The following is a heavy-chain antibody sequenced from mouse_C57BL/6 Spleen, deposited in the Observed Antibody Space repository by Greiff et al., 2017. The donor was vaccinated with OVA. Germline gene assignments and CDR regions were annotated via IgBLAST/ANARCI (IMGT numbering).Heavy chain of an antibody. V-gene: IGHV5-4*03. Sequence: EVNLVESGGGLVKPGGSLKLSCAASGFTFSSYAMSWVRQTPEKRLEWVATISDGGSYTYYPDNVKGRFTISRDNAKNNLYLQMSHLKSEDTAMYYCARAALYGSTAMDYWGQGTSVTVSS. CDR3: ARAALYGSTAMDY. J-gene: IGHJ4*01. D-gene: IGHD1-1*01. CDR2: ISDGGSYT. CDR1: GFTFSSYA.